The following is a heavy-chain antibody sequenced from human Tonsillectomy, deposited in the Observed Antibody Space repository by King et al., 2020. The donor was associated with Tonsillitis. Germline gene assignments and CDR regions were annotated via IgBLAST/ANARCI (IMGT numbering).Heavy chain of an antibody. CDR2: IYPGDSDT. CDR3: ARHSTDYSSGPDTFSI. V-gene: IGHV5-51*01. J-gene: IGHJ3*02. CDR1: GYSFSTYW. Sequence: QLVQSGAEVKKPGESLRIFCQGSGYSFSTYWIGWVRQMPGKGLEWRGIIYPGDSDTKCSPSFQGQVTISVDKSISTAYLQWASLKASDSAMYYCARHSTDYSSGPDTFSIWGQGTMVTVSS. D-gene: IGHD6-19*01.